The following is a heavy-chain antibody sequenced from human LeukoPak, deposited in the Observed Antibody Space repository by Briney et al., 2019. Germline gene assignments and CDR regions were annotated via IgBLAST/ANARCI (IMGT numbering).Heavy chain of an antibody. D-gene: IGHD2-15*01. V-gene: IGHV1-69*13. CDR1: GGTFSSYA. CDR3: ARGSYCSGGSCSDYPFDY. J-gene: IGHJ4*02. Sequence: SVKVSCKASGGTFSSYAISWVRQAPGQGLEWMGGIIPIFGIANYAQKFQGRVTITADESTSTAYMELSSLRSEDTAVYYCARGSYCSGGSCSDYPFDYWGQGTLVTVSS. CDR2: IIPIFGIA.